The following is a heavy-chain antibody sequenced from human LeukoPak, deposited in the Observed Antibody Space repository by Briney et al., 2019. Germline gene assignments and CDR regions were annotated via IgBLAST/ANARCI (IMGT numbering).Heavy chain of an antibody. CDR1: GYTFTGYY. CDR2: INPNSGGT. V-gene: IGHV1-2*02. J-gene: IGHJ6*03. D-gene: IGHD3-3*01. CDR3: ARQYYDFWSGYYYYYYMDV. Sequence: ASVTVSCKASGYTFTGYYMHWVRQPPGQGLEWMGWINPNSGGTNYAQKFQGRVTMTRDTSISTAYMELSRLRSDDTAVYYCARQYYDFWSGYYYYYYMDVWGKGTTVTVSS.